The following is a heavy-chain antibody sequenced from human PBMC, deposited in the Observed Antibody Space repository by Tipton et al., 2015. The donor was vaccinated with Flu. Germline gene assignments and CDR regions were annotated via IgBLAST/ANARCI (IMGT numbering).Heavy chain of an antibody. J-gene: IGHJ4*02. CDR2: IYYSGST. V-gene: IGHV4-39*06. Sequence: LRLSCTVSGGSISSSSYYGGWIRQPPGKGLEWIGSIYYSGSTYYNPSLKRRVTISVDTSKNQFTLKLSSVTAADTAVYYCAGAHIVGAASGFDYWGQGTLVTVSS. CDR1: GGSISSSSYY. D-gene: IGHD1-26*01. CDR3: AGAHIVGAASGFDY.